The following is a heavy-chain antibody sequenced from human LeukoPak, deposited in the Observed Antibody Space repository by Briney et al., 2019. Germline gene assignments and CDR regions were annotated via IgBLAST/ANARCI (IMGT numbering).Heavy chain of an antibody. D-gene: IGHD6-19*01. CDR3: AAGTHIAVLLY. CDR1: GYTFTSYY. CDR2: INPSGGST. V-gene: IGHV1-46*01. Sequence: GASVKVSCKASGYTFTSYYMHWVRQAPGQGLEWMGIINPSGGSTSYAQKFQGRVTMTRDMSTSTVYMELSSLRSEDTAVYYCAAGTHIAVLLYWGQGTLVTVSS. J-gene: IGHJ4*02.